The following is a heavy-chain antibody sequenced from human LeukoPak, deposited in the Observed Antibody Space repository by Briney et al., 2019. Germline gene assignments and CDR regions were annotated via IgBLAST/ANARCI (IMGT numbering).Heavy chain of an antibody. D-gene: IGHD3-3*01. CDR1: GFIFSNYA. Sequence: GGSLRLSCAASGFIFSNYAMSWVRQAPGKGLEWVSAISGSGVDTCYTDSVKGRFTISRDNSKNRLYVQMNSLRDDDTAVYYCAKTVGTDDFWRGVLDYWGQGTLVTASS. V-gene: IGHV3-23*01. CDR2: ISGSGVDT. CDR3: AKTVGTDDFWRGVLDY. J-gene: IGHJ4*02.